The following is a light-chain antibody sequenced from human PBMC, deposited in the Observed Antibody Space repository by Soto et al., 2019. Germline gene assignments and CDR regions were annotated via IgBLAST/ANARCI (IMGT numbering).Light chain of an antibody. CDR1: SSDVGSYNL. J-gene: IGLJ2*01. V-gene: IGLV2-23*02. CDR2: EVS. CDR3: CSYAGSSTFMV. Sequence: QLVLTQPASVSGSPGQSITISCTGTSSDVGSYNLVSWYQQHPGKAPKLMIYEVSKRPSGVSNRFSGSKSGNTASLTISGLQAEDEADYYCCSYAGSSTFMVFGGGTKLTVL.